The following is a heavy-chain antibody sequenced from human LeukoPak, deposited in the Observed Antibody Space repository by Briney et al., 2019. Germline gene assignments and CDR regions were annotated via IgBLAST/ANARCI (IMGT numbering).Heavy chain of an antibody. V-gene: IGHV1-69*01. Sequence: ASVKVSCKASGGTFSSYALSWVRQAPGQGLEWIGGRIPVFGTSNYAQKFQGRVTITADESTSTAYMELSSLRSEDTAVYYCATQPGGDANAAFDTWGQGTMVTVSA. J-gene: IGHJ3*02. CDR3: ATQPGGDANAAFDT. CDR2: RIPVFGTS. D-gene: IGHD2-21*02. CDR1: GGTFSSYA.